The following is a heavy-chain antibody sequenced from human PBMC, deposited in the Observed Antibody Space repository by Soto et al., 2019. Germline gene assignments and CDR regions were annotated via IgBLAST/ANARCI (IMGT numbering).Heavy chain of an antibody. CDR2: VNPGDSDA. V-gene: IGHV5-51*01. CDR1: GSNFYSYW. J-gene: IGHJ4*02. Sequence: EVELVQSGAEVKKPGDSLKISCKGFGSNFYSYWIGWVRQMPGQGLEWMGIVNPGDSDARYSPSFQGQVTISADKTITTAFLQWSSLKASDSAMYYCARRVGDYFDYWGQGTLVTVSS. CDR3: ARRVGDYFDY.